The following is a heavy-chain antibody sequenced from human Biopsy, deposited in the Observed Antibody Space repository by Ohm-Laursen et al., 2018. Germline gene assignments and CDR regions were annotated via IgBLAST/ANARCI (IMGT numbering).Heavy chain of an antibody. CDR3: ARDIMNRIAGLVARSDVFDV. D-gene: IGHD3-16*01. Sequence: ASVKVSCKGSGYAVNDYFLHWLRQAPGPGPEWMGWISPNRGGTNYAQKFQGRVTMTTDTSTSTVYLELRRLISDDTAVYYCARDIMNRIAGLVARSDVFDVWGQGTLVTVSS. V-gene: IGHV1-2*02. J-gene: IGHJ3*01. CDR1: GYAVNDYF. CDR2: ISPNRGGT.